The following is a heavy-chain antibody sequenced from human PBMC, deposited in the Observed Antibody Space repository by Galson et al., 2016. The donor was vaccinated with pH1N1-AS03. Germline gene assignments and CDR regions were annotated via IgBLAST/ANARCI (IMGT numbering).Heavy chain of an antibody. Sequence: SLRLSCAASGFRFGSYWGTWVRQAAGKGLEWVATMSKDGSEKYYADSVKGRFTFSRDNPKNSLYLQMNNLRAEDTAIYYCTRLGPSSVFDFWGQGALVTVSS. CDR2: MSKDGSEK. J-gene: IGHJ4*02. D-gene: IGHD1-26*01. CDR3: TRLGPSSVFDF. CDR1: GFRFGSYW. V-gene: IGHV3-7*01.